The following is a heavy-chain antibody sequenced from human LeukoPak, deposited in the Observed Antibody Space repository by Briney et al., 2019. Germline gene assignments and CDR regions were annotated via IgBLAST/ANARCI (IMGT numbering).Heavy chain of an antibody. V-gene: IGHV3-30*02. CDR1: GFAFSSYG. CDR3: AKDFKVVAATFGY. Sequence: GGSLRLSCAASGFAFSSYGMHWVRQAPGKGLERVAFIRYDGSNKYYADSVKGRFTISRDNSKDTLYLQMNSLRAEDTAVYYCAKDFKVVAATFGYWGQGTLVTVSS. J-gene: IGHJ4*02. D-gene: IGHD2-15*01. CDR2: IRYDGSNK.